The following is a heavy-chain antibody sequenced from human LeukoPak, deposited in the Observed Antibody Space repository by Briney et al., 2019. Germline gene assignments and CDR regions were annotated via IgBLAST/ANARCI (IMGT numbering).Heavy chain of an antibody. Sequence: SETLSLTCTVSGGSISSYYWSWIRQPPGKGLEWIGYIYYSGSTNYNPSLKSRVTISVDTSKNQFSLKLSSVTAADTAVYYCARLVVGSRFDPWGQGTLVTVS. D-gene: IGHD1-26*01. J-gene: IGHJ5*02. V-gene: IGHV4-59*01. CDR1: GGSISSYY. CDR3: ARLVVGSRFDP. CDR2: IYYSGST.